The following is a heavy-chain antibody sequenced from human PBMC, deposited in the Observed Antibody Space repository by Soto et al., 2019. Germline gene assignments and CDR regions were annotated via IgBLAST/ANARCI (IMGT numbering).Heavy chain of an antibody. CDR1: GASISSTSDY. V-gene: IGHV4-39*01. CDR3: ARQVGGGFGYADSDDAFDI. D-gene: IGHD3-10*01. J-gene: IGHJ3*02. Sequence: QLQLQESGPGLVKPSETLSLTCTVSGASISSTSDYWGWIRQSPGMGLEWIGSSFHSGTTYYNPSPQRGSTISVGPSKNQFSRGLSSATAADSAVYFCARQVGGGFGYADSDDAFDIWGQGTVVTVSS. CDR2: SFHSGTT.